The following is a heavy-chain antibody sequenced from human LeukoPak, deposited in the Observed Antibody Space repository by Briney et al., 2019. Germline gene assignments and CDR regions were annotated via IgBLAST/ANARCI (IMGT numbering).Heavy chain of an antibody. Sequence: GGSLRLSCAASGFTFNTYWMHWVRQAPGKGLVCVARVNREGTTTTYADSVKGRFTISRDNAKNTLYLQMNNLRAEDTAVYYCARDLDWILFDYWGQGTLVTVSS. CDR2: VNREGTTT. J-gene: IGHJ4*02. D-gene: IGHD3-9*01. CDR1: GFTFNTYW. CDR3: ARDLDWILFDY. V-gene: IGHV3-74*03.